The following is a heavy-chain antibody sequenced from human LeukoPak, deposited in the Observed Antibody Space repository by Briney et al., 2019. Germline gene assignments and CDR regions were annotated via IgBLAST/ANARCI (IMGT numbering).Heavy chain of an antibody. D-gene: IGHD3-16*02. Sequence: GESLKISCKGSGYSFSSYWIAWVRQMPGKGLEWMGIIYPRDSRTTYSPSFQGQVTISADRSITTAYLQWNSLKASDTAMYYCARCRYRTNCQQGWFDPWGQGTLVTVSS. CDR2: IYPRDSRT. CDR3: ARCRYRTNCQQGWFDP. J-gene: IGHJ5*02. V-gene: IGHV5-51*01. CDR1: GYSFSSYW.